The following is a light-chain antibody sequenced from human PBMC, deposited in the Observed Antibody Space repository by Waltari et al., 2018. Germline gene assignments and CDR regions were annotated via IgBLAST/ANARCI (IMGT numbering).Light chain of an antibody. CDR1: KIGGSG. CDR2: DDN. V-gene: IGLV3-21*02. J-gene: IGLJ1*01. CDR3: QVWDRNSDLPYV. Sequence: SFVMTQSPSVSGAPGQTARIPCGGDKIGGSGVPWYQQKPGQAPVLVVFDDNDRPSGIPERFSGSNSGNTATLTISRVEAGDEADYYCQVWDRNSDLPYVFGTGTTINVL.